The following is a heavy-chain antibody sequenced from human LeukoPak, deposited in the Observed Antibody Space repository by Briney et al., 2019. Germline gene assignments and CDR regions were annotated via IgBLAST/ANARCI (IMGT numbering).Heavy chain of an antibody. V-gene: IGHV1-18*01. J-gene: IGHJ4*02. CDR1: GYTFTSYG. CDR3: ARDESSYDYVWGSYRSPEIFDY. D-gene: IGHD3-16*02. Sequence: ASVKVSCKASGYTFTSYGISRVRQAPGQGLEWMGWISAYNGNTNYAQKLQGRATMTTDTSTSTAYMELRSLRSDDTAVYYCARDESSYDYVWGSYRSPEIFDYWGQGTLVTVSS. CDR2: ISAYNGNT.